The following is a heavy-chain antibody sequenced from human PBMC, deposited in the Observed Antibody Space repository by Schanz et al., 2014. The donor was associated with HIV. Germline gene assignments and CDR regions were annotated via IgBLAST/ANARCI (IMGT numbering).Heavy chain of an antibody. V-gene: IGHV3-48*01. Sequence: EMKLVESGGGLAQPGGSLTLSCVASGFTFSKYSMNWVRQAPGKGLEWVSYISSGSTTIHYADSVMGRFTISRDNAKNTLYLQMNSLRAEDTAVYYCARDVGAGANDYWGQGTLVTVSS. CDR2: ISSGSTTI. J-gene: IGHJ4*02. D-gene: IGHD1-26*01. CDR3: ARDVGAGANDY. CDR1: GFTFSKYS.